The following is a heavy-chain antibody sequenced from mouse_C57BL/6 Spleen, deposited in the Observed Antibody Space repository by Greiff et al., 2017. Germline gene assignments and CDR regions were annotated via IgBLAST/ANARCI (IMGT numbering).Heavy chain of an antibody. CDR1: GYTFPNYW. J-gene: IGHJ4*01. D-gene: IGHD1-1*01. CDR2: IYPGGGYT. CDR3: ERSLTTVVADYYAMDY. Sequence: QVQLQQSGAELVRPGTSVKMSCKASGYTFPNYWIGWAKQRPGHGLEWIGDIYPGGGYTNYNEKFKGKATLTADKSSSTAYMQFSSLTSEDSAIYYCERSLTTVVADYYAMDYWGQGTSVTVSS. V-gene: IGHV1-63*01.